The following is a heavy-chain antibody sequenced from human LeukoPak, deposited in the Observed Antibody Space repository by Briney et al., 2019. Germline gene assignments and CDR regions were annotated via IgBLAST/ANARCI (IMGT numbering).Heavy chain of an antibody. V-gene: IGHV1-2*02. D-gene: IGHD2-21*02. CDR3: AREVTLRF. Sequence: ASVKVSCKASGYTFTDHYMHWVRQAPGQGLEWMGWINPNNGVTHYAQKFHDRVTMTRDTSITTACMELNRLTSDDTAVYYCAREVTLRFWGQGTLLTVSS. CDR1: GYTFTDHY. J-gene: IGHJ4*02. CDR2: INPNNGVT.